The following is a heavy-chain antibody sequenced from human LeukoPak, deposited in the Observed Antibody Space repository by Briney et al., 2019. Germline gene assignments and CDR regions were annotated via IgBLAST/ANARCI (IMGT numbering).Heavy chain of an antibody. CDR2: INPNSGGT. CDR1: GFTFSSYG. V-gene: IGHV1-2*02. CDR3: ARAGYYYDSSGYWDYFDY. J-gene: IGHJ4*02. Sequence: GRSLRLSCAASGFTFSSYGMHWVRQAPGQGLEWMGWINPNSGGTNYAQKFQGRVTMTRDTSISTAYMELSRLRSDDTAVYYCARAGYYYDSSGYWDYFDYWGQGTLVTVSS. D-gene: IGHD3-22*01.